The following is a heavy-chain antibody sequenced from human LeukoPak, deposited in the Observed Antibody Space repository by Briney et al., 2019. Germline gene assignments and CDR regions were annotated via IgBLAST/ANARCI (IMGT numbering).Heavy chain of an antibody. D-gene: IGHD3-3*02. CDR1: GFTFSSYW. J-gene: IGHJ6*03. CDR3: ARFSKPYYYYYMDV. V-gene: IGHV3-74*01. Sequence: GGSLRLSCAASGFTFSSYWMHWVRQAPGKGLVWVSRINSDGSSTSYADSVKGRFTISRDNAKNTLYLQMNSLRAEDTAVYYCARFSKPYYYYYMDVWGKGTTVTISS. CDR2: INSDGSST.